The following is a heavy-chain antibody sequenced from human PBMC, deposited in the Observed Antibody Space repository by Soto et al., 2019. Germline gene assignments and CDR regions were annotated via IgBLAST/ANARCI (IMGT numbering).Heavy chain of an antibody. V-gene: IGHV5-51*01. D-gene: IGHD6-19*01. CDR3: ASPQEWGSGYIGGDV. CDR1: GYNFNTYW. CDR2: IYPGDSDT. J-gene: IGHJ6*02. Sequence: PGESLKISCKGSGYNFNTYWIDWVRQVPGKGLEWMGIIYPGDSDTKYSPSFQGQVTISVDKSTNTAYLQWSSLKASDTAIYYCASPQEWGSGYIGGDVWAQGTTVPVS.